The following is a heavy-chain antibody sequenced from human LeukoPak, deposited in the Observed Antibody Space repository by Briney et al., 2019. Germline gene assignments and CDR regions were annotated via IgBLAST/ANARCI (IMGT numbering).Heavy chain of an antibody. CDR1: GFIFSSYS. J-gene: IGHJ4*02. D-gene: IGHD1-26*01. CDR2: IGGSGGNT. CDR3: GVPQWELLN. Sequence: GGSLRLSCAASGFIFSSYSMSWVRQAPGKGLEWVSAIGGSGGNTYYADSVKGRFTISRDNSKNTLYLQMNSLRAEDTAVYYCGVPQWELLNWGQGTLVTVSS. V-gene: IGHV3-23*01.